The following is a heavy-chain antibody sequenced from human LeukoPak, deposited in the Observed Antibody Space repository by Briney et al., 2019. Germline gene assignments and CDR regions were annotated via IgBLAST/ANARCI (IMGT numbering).Heavy chain of an antibody. J-gene: IGHJ6*02. CDR3: ARLVRSGSYPYYYYAMDV. D-gene: IGHD1-26*01. V-gene: IGHV3-21*06. CDR2: VSSDSHFI. CDR1: GFTFSTYS. Sequence: GGSLRLSCAGTGFTFSTYSMNWVRQTPDKGLEWVSSVSSDSHFIFYADSVEGRFTISRDNANNSLYLEINSLRPEDTAVYYCARLVRSGSYPYYYYAMDVWGQGTTVTVSS.